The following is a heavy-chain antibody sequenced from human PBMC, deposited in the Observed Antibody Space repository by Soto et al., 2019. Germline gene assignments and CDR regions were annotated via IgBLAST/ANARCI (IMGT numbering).Heavy chain of an antibody. CDR2: IYLADSDT. CDR3: ASSPSISAPPDC. Sequence: GESLKISCKASGYSLMNYWIAWVRQMPGKGLEWMGIIYLADSDTRYSPSFQGQVTISADKSISTAYLQWSSLKASDTAMYYCASSPSISAPPDCWGQGTLVT. D-gene: IGHD6-6*01. CDR1: GYSLMNYW. J-gene: IGHJ4*02. V-gene: IGHV5-51*01.